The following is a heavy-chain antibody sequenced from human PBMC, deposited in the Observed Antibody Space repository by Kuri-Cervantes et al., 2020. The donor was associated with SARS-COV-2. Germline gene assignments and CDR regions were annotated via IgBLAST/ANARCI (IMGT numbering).Heavy chain of an antibody. CDR3: ARGRQWLALYYFDY. D-gene: IGHD6-19*01. Sequence: GESLKISCAASGFTFSSYWMSWVRQAPGKGLEWVANIKQDGSEKYYADSVKGRFTISRDNAKNSLYLQMNSLRAEDTAVYYCARGRQWLALYYFDYWGQGTLVTVSS. V-gene: IGHV3-7*01. J-gene: IGHJ4*02. CDR1: GFTFSSYW. CDR2: IKQDGSEK.